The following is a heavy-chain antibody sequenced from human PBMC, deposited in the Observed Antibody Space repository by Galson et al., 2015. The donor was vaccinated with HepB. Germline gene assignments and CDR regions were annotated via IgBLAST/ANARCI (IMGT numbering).Heavy chain of an antibody. D-gene: IGHD3-22*01. CDR3: ARAKDYIDSGGYHYYYYYLDV. CDR2: IIPILDVT. J-gene: IGHJ6*03. V-gene: IGHV1-69*02. Sequence: SVKVSCKGSGGTFSSYTISWVRQAPGQGLEWMGRIIPILDVTNYAQNFQGRLTITADKSTNTAYMELSSLRSEDTAVYFCARAKDYIDSGGYHYYYYYLDVWGKGTPVTVSS. CDR1: GGTFSSYT.